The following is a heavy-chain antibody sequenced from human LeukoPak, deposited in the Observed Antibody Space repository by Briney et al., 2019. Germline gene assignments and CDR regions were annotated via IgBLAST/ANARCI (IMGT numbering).Heavy chain of an antibody. CDR2: INPSGGST. V-gene: IGHV1-46*01. Sequence: ASVKVSCKASGYTFTSYYMHWVRQAPGQGLEWMGIINPSGGSTGYAQKFQGRVTMTRDTSISTAYMEVSSLRSDDTAVYYCARLNGDREFDYWGQGTLVTVSS. J-gene: IGHJ4*02. D-gene: IGHD7-27*01. CDR3: ARLNGDREFDY. CDR1: GYTFTSYY.